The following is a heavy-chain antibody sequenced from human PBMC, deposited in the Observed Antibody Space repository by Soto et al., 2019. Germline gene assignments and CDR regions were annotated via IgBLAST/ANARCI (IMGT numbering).Heavy chain of an antibody. V-gene: IGHV3-7*05. CDR3: AKDHGSGSYPY. J-gene: IGHJ4*02. CDR2: INQDGFGK. D-gene: IGHD1-26*01. CDR1: GSTLSSHW. Sequence: EVQLVESGGGLVQPGGSLRLSCVISGSTLSSHWMTWVRQAPGKVLEWVASINQDGFGKHYLDSVKGRFTISRDTAKSSLYLQMDSLRVEDTAVYYCAKDHGSGSYPYWGQGTLVTVS.